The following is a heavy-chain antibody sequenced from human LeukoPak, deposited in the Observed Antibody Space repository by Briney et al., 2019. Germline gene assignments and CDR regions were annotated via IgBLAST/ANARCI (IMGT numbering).Heavy chain of an antibody. CDR1: GFTFSSYA. CDR3: AKERTAVAGNGWFDP. D-gene: IGHD6-19*01. J-gene: IGHJ5*02. Sequence: GRSLRLSCAASGFTFSSYAMHWVRQAPGKGLEWVAVISYDGSNKYYADSVKGRFTISRDNSKNTLYLQMNSLRAEDTAVYYCAKERTAVAGNGWFDPWGQGTLVTVSS. CDR2: ISYDGSNK. V-gene: IGHV3-30-3*01.